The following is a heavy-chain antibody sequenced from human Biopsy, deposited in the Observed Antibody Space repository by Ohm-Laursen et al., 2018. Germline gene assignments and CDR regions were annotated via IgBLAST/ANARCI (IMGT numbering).Heavy chain of an antibody. Sequence: SDTLSLTWAVSSGSISSYYLSWIRQPPGKGLEWIGYIDYRGSTKYNPSLRSRVTMSIDTSRNQFSLKLSSVTAADTAVYFCARDSRGGHLNTTLITGKNLDSWGQGILVTVSS. J-gene: IGHJ4*02. V-gene: IGHV4-59*01. CDR3: ARDSRGGHLNTTLITGKNLDS. CDR2: IDYRGST. CDR1: SGSISSYY. D-gene: IGHD3-16*01.